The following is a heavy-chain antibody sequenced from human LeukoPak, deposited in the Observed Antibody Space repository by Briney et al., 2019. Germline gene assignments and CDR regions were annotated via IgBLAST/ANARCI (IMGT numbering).Heavy chain of an antibody. D-gene: IGHD3-10*01. CDR2: IYHSGST. V-gene: IGHV4-38-2*02. CDR3: AGGSTYSGSGSSLHGAFDI. Sequence: PSETLSLTCTVSGYSISSGYYWGWIRQPPGKGLEWIGSIYHSGSTYYNPSLKSRVTISVDTSKNQFSLKLSSVTAADTAVYYCAGGSTYSGSGSSLHGAFDIWGQGTMVTVSS. J-gene: IGHJ3*02. CDR1: GYSISSGYY.